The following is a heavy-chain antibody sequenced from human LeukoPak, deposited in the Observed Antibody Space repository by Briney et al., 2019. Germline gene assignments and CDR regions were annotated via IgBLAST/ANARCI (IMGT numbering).Heavy chain of an antibody. CDR2: IKQDGSEK. CDR1: GLTFSSYW. J-gene: IGHJ1*01. V-gene: IGHV3-7*01. Sequence: PGGSLRLSCVGSGLTFSSYWMSWVRQAPGKGLEWVANIKQDGSEKYYVDSVKGRFTISRDNSKNTLYLQMNSLRAEDTAVYYCARDAAGPYAEYFQHWGQGTLVTVSS. D-gene: IGHD6-13*01. CDR3: ARDAAGPYAEYFQH.